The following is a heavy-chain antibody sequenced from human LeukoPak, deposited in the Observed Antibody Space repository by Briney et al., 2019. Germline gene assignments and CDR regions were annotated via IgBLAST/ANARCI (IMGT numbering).Heavy chain of an antibody. CDR1: GGTFSSYA. Sequence: ASVKVSRKASGGTFSSYAISWVRQAPGQGLEWMGGIIPIFGTANYAQKFQGRVTITADESTSTAYMELSSLRSEDTAVYYCARVLPYSSSTHDYWGQGTLVTVSS. D-gene: IGHD6-6*01. CDR3: ARVLPYSSSTHDY. CDR2: IIPIFGTA. V-gene: IGHV1-69*13. J-gene: IGHJ4*02.